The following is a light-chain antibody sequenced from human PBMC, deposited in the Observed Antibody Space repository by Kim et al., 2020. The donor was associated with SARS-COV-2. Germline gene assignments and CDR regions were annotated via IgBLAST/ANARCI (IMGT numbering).Light chain of an antibody. CDR2: GAS. CDR1: QSVSSN. J-gene: IGKJ2*01. Sequence: PVQRATLSCRARQSVSSNLAWYQQKPGQAPRLLIYGASTRATDIPARFSGSGSGTEFTLTISSLQSEDFAVYYCQHYNNWPYTFGQGTKLEI. V-gene: IGKV3-15*01. CDR3: QHYNNWPYT.